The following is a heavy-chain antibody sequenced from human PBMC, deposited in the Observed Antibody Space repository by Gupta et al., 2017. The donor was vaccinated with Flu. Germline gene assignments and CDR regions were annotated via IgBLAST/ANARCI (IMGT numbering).Heavy chain of an antibody. Sequence: EVQLVESGGGLVQPGGSLRLSCAASGFTFGSYDMHWVRQAPGEGLEWVSAINVAGDTYYADSVQGRFTISRENAKNSLYLQMHSLRAGDTAVYYCAREPPATSGNFYAMDVWGQGTMVTVAS. CDR3: AREPPATSGNFYAMDV. D-gene: IGHD4-11*01. J-gene: IGHJ6*02. CDR1: GFTFGSYD. V-gene: IGHV3-13*01. CDR2: INVAGDT.